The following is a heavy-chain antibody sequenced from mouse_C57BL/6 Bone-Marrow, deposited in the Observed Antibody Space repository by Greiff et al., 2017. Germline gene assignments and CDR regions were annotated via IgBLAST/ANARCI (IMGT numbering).Heavy chain of an antibody. D-gene: IGHD1-1*01. V-gene: IGHV5-4*01. J-gene: IGHJ3*01. Sequence: EVKLVESGGGLVKPGGSLKLSCAASGFTFSSYALSWVRQTPEKRLEWVATISDGGSYTYYPDNVKGLFTISRYNAKNNLYLQMSHLKSEDTAMYYCARDPPSYYYGSSWFAYWGQGTLVTVSA. CDR2: ISDGGSYT. CDR1: GFTFSSYA. CDR3: ARDPPSYYYGSSWFAY.